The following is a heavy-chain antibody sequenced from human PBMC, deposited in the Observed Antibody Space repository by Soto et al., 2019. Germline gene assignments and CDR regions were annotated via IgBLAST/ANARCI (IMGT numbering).Heavy chain of an antibody. D-gene: IGHD6-13*01. CDR1: GDSISSFY. CDR3: ARHRRSSSWLDY. V-gene: IGHV4-59*01. CDR2: IYYTGDT. Sequence: SETLSLTCTVSGDSISSFYGNWIRQPPGKGLEWIGYIYYTGDTNYNPSLKSRVTISKDTSKNQFSLSLSSVTTADTAVYYCARHRRSSSWLDYWGQGTLVTVSS. J-gene: IGHJ4*02.